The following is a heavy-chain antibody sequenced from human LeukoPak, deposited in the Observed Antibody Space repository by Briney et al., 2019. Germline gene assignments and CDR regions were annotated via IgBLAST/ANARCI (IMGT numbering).Heavy chain of an antibody. CDR3: ARRYCSSTSCTLDY. J-gene: IGHJ4*02. Sequence: PGGSLRLSCAASGFSFSSYEMNWVRQAPGKGLEWVSYISSSGSTIYYADPVKGRFSISRDNAKNSLYLQMNSLRAEDTAVYYCARRYCSSTSCTLDYWGQGTLVTVSS. V-gene: IGHV3-48*03. CDR2: ISSSGSTI. D-gene: IGHD2-2*01. CDR1: GFSFSSYE.